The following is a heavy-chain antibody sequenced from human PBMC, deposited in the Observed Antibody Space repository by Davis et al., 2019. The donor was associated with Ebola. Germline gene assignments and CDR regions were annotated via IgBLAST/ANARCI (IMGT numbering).Heavy chain of an antibody. V-gene: IGHV3-21*04. CDR2: ISKTSVYT. CDR3: ARDQQLPPVHYYYGMDV. D-gene: IGHD6-13*01. J-gene: IGHJ6*04. CDR1: VITFSSYA. Sequence: GGSLRLSCTDSVITFSSYAMNWVRQAPGKGLEWVSTISKTSVYTYYADSVKGRFTISRDNAKNSLYLQMNSLRAEDTAVYYCARDQQLPPVHYYYGMDVWGKGTTVTVSS.